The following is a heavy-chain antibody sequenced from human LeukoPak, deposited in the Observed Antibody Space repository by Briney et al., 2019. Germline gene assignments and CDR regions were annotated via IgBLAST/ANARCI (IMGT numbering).Heavy chain of an antibody. D-gene: IGHD3-10*01. Sequence: GRSLRLSCAASGFSFSTYGMHWVRQAPGKGLEWVVVIWYDGSNTYYADSVKGRFTISRDNSKNTLYLQMNSLRAEDTALYYCARASGPFEYWGQGTLVTVSS. V-gene: IGHV3-33*01. CDR2: IWYDGSNT. CDR3: ARASGPFEY. CDR1: GFSFSTYG. J-gene: IGHJ4*02.